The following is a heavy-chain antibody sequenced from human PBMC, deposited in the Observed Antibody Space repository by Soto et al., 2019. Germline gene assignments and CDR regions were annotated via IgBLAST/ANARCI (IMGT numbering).Heavy chain of an antibody. V-gene: IGHV3-23*01. CDR1: GFTFSSYA. J-gene: IGHJ4*02. Sequence: LRLSCAASGFTFSSYAMSWVRQAPGKGLEWVSAISGSGGSTYYADSVKGRFTISRDNSKNTLYLQMNSLRAEDTAVYYCANGGGSSGSLYWGQGTLVTVSS. D-gene: IGHD3-22*01. CDR2: ISGSGGST. CDR3: ANGGGSSGSLY.